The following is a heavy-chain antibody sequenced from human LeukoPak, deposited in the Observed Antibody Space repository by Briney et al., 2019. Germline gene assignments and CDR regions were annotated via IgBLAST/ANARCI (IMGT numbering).Heavy chain of an antibody. CDR1: GGSISSGGYS. V-gene: IGHV4-30-2*01. CDR3: ARGITGTTIDY. D-gene: IGHD1-7*01. CDR2: IYHSGST. J-gene: IGHJ4*02. Sequence: SETLSLTCAVSGGSISSGGYSWSWIRQPPGKGLGWIGYIYHSGSTYYNPSLKSRVTISVDRSKNQFSLKLSSVTAADTAVYYCARGITGTTIDYWGQGTLVTVSS.